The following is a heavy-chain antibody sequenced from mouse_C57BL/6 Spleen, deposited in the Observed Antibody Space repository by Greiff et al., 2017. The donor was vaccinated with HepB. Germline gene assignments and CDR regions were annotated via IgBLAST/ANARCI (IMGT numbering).Heavy chain of an antibody. CDR1: GYTFTSYW. CDR3: ARSTMVLRGFAY. Sequence: VQLQQPGAELVRPGTSVKLSCKASGYTFTSYWMHWVKQRPGQGLEWIGVIDPSDSYTKYNQKFKGKATLTVDKYYSTAYMHLSSLTSEDSAVYYCARSTMVLRGFAYWGQGTLVTVSA. CDR2: IDPSDSYT. V-gene: IGHV1-59*01. D-gene: IGHD2-1*01. J-gene: IGHJ3*01.